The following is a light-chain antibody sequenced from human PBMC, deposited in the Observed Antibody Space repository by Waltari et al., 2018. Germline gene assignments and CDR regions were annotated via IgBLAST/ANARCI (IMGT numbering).Light chain of an antibody. J-gene: IGLJ3*02. Sequence: QLVVNQSPSASASLGASVKLTCILSSGHSSYDIAWHQQQPGKGPRYLMKVHFDGYYTKGDGIPDRFLGSASGAGRYLTISNLQSDDEADYYCQTWGTGIAKVFGGPTKVTVL. CDR3: QTWGTGIAKV. V-gene: IGLV4-69*02. CDR1: SGHSSYD. CDR2: VHFDGYY.